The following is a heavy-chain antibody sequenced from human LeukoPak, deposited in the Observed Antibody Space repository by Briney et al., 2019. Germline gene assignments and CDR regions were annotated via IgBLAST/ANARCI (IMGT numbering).Heavy chain of an antibody. J-gene: IGHJ6*02. CDR1: GFTFSSYE. V-gene: IGHV3-21*01. CDR3: ARDPVSSDVYNGMDV. D-gene: IGHD1-14*01. CDR2: ISSSSSYI. Sequence: PGGSLRLSCAASGFTFSSYEMNWVRQAPGRGLEWVSSISSSSSYIYYADSVKGRFTISRDNAKNSLYLQMNSLRAEDTAVYYCARDPVSSDVYNGMDVWGQGTTVTVSS.